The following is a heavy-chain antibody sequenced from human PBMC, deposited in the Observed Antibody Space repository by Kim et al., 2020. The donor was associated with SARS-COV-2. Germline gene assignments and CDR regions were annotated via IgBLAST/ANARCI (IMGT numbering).Heavy chain of an antibody. CDR3: ASRPTCRGGRCYPLDS. CDR1: GFTFSTYD. D-gene: IGHD2-15*01. Sequence: GGSLRLSCAASGFTFSTYDMSWVRQAPGKGLECVSAISPGSHTIFYTDSVKGRFAISRDNSRSTLYLQINSLKDEDTAIYYCASRPTCRGGRCYPLDSWGQGTLVTVSS. V-gene: IGHV3-23*01. J-gene: IGHJ4*02. CDR2: ISPGSHTI.